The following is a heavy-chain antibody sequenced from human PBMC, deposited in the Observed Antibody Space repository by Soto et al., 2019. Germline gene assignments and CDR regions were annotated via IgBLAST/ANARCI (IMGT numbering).Heavy chain of an antibody. J-gene: IGHJ3*02. CDR2: IYWDDDK. Sequence: QITLKESGPTLVKPTQTLTLTCTISGFSLSRSGVGVGWIRQPPGKAPEWLALIYWDDDKRYSPSLNRRLTITKDTSKDQVVLTMTNVDPVDTVTYYCAHRSGYVRAFDIWGQGTMVTVSS. V-gene: IGHV2-5*02. CDR1: GFSLSRSGVG. D-gene: IGHD5-12*01. CDR3: AHRSGYVRAFDI.